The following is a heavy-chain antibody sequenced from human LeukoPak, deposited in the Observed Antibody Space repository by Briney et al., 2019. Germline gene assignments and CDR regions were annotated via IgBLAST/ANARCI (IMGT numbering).Heavy chain of an antibody. CDR2: ISSSSSTI. D-gene: IGHD3-22*01. J-gene: IGHJ4*02. CDR3: ARGGDYYYDSSGYAQ. V-gene: IGHV3-48*01. Sequence: PGGSLRLSCAASGFTFSSYSMNWVRQAPGKGLEWVSYISSSSSTIYYADSVKGRFTISRDNAKNSLYLQMNSLRAEDTAVYYCARGGDYYYDSSGYAQWGQGTLVTVSS. CDR1: GFTFSSYS.